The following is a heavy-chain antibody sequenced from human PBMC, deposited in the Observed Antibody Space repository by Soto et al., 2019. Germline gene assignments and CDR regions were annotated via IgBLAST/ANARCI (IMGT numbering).Heavy chain of an antibody. CDR2: ITGSGAIT. CDR1: GFTFSSYA. Sequence: LRLSCAASGFTFSSYAMSWVRLAPGKGLEWVSGITGSGAITYYTDSVKGRFTISRDNSKNTLYLQMHSLRAEDTAVYYCARDVWETTSMYYGLDVWGLGTTVTVSS. V-gene: IGHV3-23*01. D-gene: IGHD1-26*01. J-gene: IGHJ6*02. CDR3: ARDVWETTSMYYGLDV.